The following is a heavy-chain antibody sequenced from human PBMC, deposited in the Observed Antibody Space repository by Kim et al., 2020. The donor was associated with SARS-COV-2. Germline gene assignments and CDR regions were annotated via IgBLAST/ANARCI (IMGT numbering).Heavy chain of an antibody. Sequence: GGSLRLSCAASGFTFSGYSMNWVRQAPGKGLEWVSSISSSGTYTYYADSVKGRFTISRDNAKKSLYLEMNSLRAEDTAVYYCARDLRNYGDYSYDNWGQG. D-gene: IGHD4-17*01. CDR2: ISSSGTYT. J-gene: IGHJ4*02. CDR1: GFTFSGYS. CDR3: ARDLRNYGDYSYDN. V-gene: IGHV3-21*04.